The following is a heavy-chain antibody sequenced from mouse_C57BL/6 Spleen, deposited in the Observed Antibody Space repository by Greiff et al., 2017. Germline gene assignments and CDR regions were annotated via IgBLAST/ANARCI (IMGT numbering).Heavy chain of an antibody. CDR2: IRNKANGYTT. CDR3: ARCDSSGYYAMDY. CDR1: GFTFTDYY. J-gene: IGHJ4*01. V-gene: IGHV7-3*01. D-gene: IGHD3-2*02. Sequence: EVKVVESGGGLVQPGGSLSLSCAASGFTFTDYYMSWVRQPPGKALEWLGFIRNKANGYTTEYSASVKGRFTISRDNSQSILYLQMNALRAEDSATYYGARCDSSGYYAMDYWGQGTSVTVSS.